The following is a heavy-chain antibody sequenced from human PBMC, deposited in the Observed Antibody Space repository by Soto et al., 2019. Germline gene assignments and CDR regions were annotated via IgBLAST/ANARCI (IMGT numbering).Heavy chain of an antibody. Sequence: GGSLRLSCAASGFTFSSCAMSWVRQAPGKGLEWVSAISGSGGSTYYADSVKGRFTISRDNSKNTLYLQMNSLRAEDTAVYYCAKDSLIPVLRYFQRDYWGQGTLVTVSS. CDR2: ISGSGGST. J-gene: IGHJ4*02. V-gene: IGHV3-23*01. CDR1: GFTFSSCA. D-gene: IGHD3-9*01. CDR3: AKDSLIPVLRYFQRDY.